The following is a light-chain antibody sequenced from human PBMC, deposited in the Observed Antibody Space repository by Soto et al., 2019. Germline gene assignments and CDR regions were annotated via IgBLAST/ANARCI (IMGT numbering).Light chain of an antibody. CDR3: HHRGNWPLT. CDR2: YAS. CDR1: QSVSSY. V-gene: IGKV3-11*01. J-gene: IGKJ4*01. Sequence: EIVLTQSPATLSLSPGERATLSCRASQSVSSYLAWYQQKPGQAPRLLLYYASNRATGIPARFSGSGSGTYFTLTISSLEPEDFAVYYWHHRGNWPLTFGGGTKVEIK.